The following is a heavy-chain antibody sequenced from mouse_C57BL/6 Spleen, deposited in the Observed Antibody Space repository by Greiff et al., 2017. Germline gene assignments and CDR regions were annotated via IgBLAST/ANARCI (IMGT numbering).Heavy chain of an antibody. Sequence: EVQLVESEGGLVQPGSSMKLSCTASGFTFSDYYMAWVRQVPEKGLEWVANINYDGSSTYYLDSLKSRFIISRDNAKNILYLQMSSLKSEDTATYYCARIYDGYYGPFDYWGQGTTLTVSS. CDR2: INYDGSST. CDR3: ARIYDGYYGPFDY. CDR1: GFTFSDYY. J-gene: IGHJ2*01. V-gene: IGHV5-16*01. D-gene: IGHD2-3*01.